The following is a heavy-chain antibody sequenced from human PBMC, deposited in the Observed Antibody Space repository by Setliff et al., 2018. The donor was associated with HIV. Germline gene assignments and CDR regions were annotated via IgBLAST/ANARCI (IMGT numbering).Heavy chain of an antibody. CDR1: GFTFSSYS. V-gene: IGHV3-23*01. D-gene: IGHD6-13*01. CDR3: ARKDSSSFDY. J-gene: IGHJ4*02. Sequence: GGSLRLSCAASGFTFSSYSMSWVRQAPGKGLEWVSAISSKDGSTYYADSVRGRFTISRDNAKNSLYLQMNSLRAEDTAVYYCARKDSSSFDYWGQGTLVTVSS. CDR2: ISSKDGST.